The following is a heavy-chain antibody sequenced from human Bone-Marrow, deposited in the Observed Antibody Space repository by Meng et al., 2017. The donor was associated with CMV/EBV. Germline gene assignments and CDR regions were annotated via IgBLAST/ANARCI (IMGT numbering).Heavy chain of an antibody. V-gene: IGHV3-9*01. CDR2: ISWNSGSI. D-gene: IGHD7-27*01. Sequence: SLKISCAASGFTFDDYAMHWVRQAPGKGLEWVSGISWNSGSIGYADSVKGRFTISRDNAKNSLYLQMNSLRAEDTAVYYCAGDLTGELYYFDYWGQGTLVTVSS. J-gene: IGHJ4*02. CDR3: AGDLTGELYYFDY. CDR1: GFTFDDYA.